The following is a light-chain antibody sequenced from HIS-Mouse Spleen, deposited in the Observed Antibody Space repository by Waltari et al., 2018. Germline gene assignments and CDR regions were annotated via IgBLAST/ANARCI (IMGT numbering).Light chain of an antibody. Sequence: QSALTQPRSVSGSPGQSVTISCTGTSSDVGCYNSFSWYQQHPGKAPKLMIYDVSKRPSGVPDRFSGSKSGNTASLTISGLQAEDEADYYCCSYAGSYTYVFGTGTKVTVL. CDR3: CSYAGSYTYV. V-gene: IGLV2-11*01. CDR2: DVS. CDR1: SSDVGCYNS. J-gene: IGLJ1*01.